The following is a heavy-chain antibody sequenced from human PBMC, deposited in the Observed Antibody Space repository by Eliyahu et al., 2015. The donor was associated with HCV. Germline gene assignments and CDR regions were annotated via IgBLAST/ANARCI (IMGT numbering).Heavy chain of an antibody. J-gene: IGHJ5*02. Sequence: QVQLQESGPGLAKPSETLSLTCTVSGGSITXXYGGWLRQPPGKGXEWIGYIHYRGSTNXTPSLKXRVTMSXLXTSKNQFSLSLTSVTAADTAVYYCASGGGGIAVAGTGGWFDPWGQGTLVTVSS. CDR3: ASGGGGIAVAGTGGWFDP. CDR2: IHYRGST. V-gene: IGHV4-59*01. CDR1: GGSITXXY. D-gene: IGHD6-19*01.